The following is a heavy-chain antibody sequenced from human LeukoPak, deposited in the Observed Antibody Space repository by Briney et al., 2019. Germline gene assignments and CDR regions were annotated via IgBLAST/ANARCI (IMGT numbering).Heavy chain of an antibody. Sequence: SETLSLTCSVSGGSISSYYWSWIRQPAGKGLEWIGRIYTSGSTNYNPSLKSRVTMSVDTSKNQFSLKLSSVTAADTAVYYCAREIYDFWRGPSLDHAFDIWGQGTMVTVSS. J-gene: IGHJ3*02. CDR1: GGSISSYY. V-gene: IGHV4-4*07. CDR2: IYTSGST. CDR3: AREIYDFWRGPSLDHAFDI. D-gene: IGHD3-3*01.